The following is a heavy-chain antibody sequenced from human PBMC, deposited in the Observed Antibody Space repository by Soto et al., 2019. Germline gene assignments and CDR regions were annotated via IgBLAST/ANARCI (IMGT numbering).Heavy chain of an antibody. D-gene: IGHD6-13*01. J-gene: IGHJ4*02. V-gene: IGHV3-21*01. Sequence: EVQLVESGGGLVKPGGSLRLSCAASGFTFSSYSMNWVRQAPGKGLEWVSSISSSSSYIYYADSVKGRFTISRDNAKNSLYLQMNSLRAEDTAVYYCARSLGIAAAGDYWGQGTLVTVSS. CDR1: GFTFSSYS. CDR2: ISSSSSYI. CDR3: ARSLGIAAAGDY.